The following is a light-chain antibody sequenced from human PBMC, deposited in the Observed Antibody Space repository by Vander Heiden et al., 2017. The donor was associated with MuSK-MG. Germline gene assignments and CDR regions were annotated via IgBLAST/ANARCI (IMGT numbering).Light chain of an antibody. CDR2: VNT. J-gene: IGLJ3*02. CDR3: QSYDISLSGWV. CDR1: SSNLGARYD. Sequence: QSVLTQPPSVSGAPGQRVSIPLTGNSSNLGARYDVHWYQQVPGTAPKVLIYVNTNRPSGVPDRFSASKSGTSAFLAIAGLQAEDEADYYFQSYDISLSGWVFGGGTKLTVL. V-gene: IGLV1-40*01.